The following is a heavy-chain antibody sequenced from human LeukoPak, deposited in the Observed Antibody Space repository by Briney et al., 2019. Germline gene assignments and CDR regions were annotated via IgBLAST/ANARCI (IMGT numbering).Heavy chain of an antibody. CDR2: ISSSSSYI. J-gene: IGHJ4*02. Sequence: GGSLRLPCAASGFTFSSYSMNWVRQAPGKGLEWVSSISSSSSYIYYADSVKGRFTISRDNSKNTLYLQMNSLRLEDTAVYYCARGSPYYYDTSGHDAAPLDYWGQGTLVTVSS. CDR1: GFTFSSYS. V-gene: IGHV3-21*06. D-gene: IGHD3-22*01. CDR3: ARGSPYYYDTSGHDAAPLDY.